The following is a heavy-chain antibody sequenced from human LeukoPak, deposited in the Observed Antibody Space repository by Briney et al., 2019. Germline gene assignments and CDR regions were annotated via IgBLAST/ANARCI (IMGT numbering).Heavy chain of an antibody. Sequence: PGGSLRLSCAASGFTFSSYGIHWVRQAPGKGLEWVSCITSSGSTIYYADSVKGRFTISRDNAKNSLYLQMNSLRAEDTAVYYCAKVMVRGPPNWFDPWGQGTLVTVSS. CDR3: AKVMVRGPPNWFDP. D-gene: IGHD3-10*01. CDR1: GFTFSSYG. CDR2: ITSSGSTI. V-gene: IGHV3-48*04. J-gene: IGHJ5*02.